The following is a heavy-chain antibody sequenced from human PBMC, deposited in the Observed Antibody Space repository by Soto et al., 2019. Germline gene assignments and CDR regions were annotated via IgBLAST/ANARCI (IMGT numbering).Heavy chain of an antibody. Sequence: QVQLVQSGAEVKKPGASVTVSCKASGYRFSDNYLHWVRQAPGQGPEWMGWMNPNSGDTKYAQKFKGRVTMTRDTSVRTAFMELNWLKSDDTAVYYCARESGGATATLDYYYFYMDVWGIGTTVTVSS. J-gene: IGHJ6*03. D-gene: IGHD5-12*01. V-gene: IGHV1-2*02. CDR3: ARESGGATATLDYYYFYMDV. CDR1: GYRFSDNY. CDR2: MNPNSGDT.